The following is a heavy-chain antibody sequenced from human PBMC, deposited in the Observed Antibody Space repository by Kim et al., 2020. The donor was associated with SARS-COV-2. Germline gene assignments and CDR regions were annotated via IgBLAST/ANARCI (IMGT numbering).Heavy chain of an antibody. J-gene: IGHJ5*02. D-gene: IGHD4-17*01. V-gene: IGHV4-59*01. CDR2: IYYSGST. CDR3: ARGLLWGDYPNWFDP. Sequence: SETLSLTCTVSGGSISSYYWSWIRQPPGKGLEWIGYIYYSGSTNYNPSLKSRVTISVDTSKNQFSLKLSSVTAADTAVYYCARGLLWGDYPNWFDPWGQGTLVTVSS. CDR1: GGSISSYY.